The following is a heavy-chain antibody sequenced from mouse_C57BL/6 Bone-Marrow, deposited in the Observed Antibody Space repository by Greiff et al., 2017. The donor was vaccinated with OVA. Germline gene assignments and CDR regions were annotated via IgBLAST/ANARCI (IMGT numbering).Heavy chain of an antibody. CDR2: IRNKANNHAT. J-gene: IGHJ4*01. D-gene: IGHD1-1*01. V-gene: IGHV6-6*01. CDR3: TSSTVVATRGAMDY. Sequence: EVKLMESGGGLVQPGGSMKLSCAASGFTFSDAWMDWVRQSPEKGLEWVAEIRNKANNHATYYAESVKGRFTISRDDSKSSVYLQMNSLRAEDTGIYYCTSSTVVATRGAMDYWGQGTSVTVSS. CDR1: GFTFSDAW.